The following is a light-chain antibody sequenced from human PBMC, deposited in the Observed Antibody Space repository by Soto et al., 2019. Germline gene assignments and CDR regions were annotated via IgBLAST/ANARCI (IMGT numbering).Light chain of an antibody. CDR2: YDD. CDR3: AAWHDSLNGWV. V-gene: IGLV1-36*01. CDR1: SSNIGNNG. J-gene: IGLJ3*02. Sequence: QSVLTQPPSVSEAPRQRVTISCSGSSSNIGNNGVSWYQQLPGKSPKLLIYYDDLLPSGVSDRFSGSKSGPSASLAISGLQSEDEADYYCAAWHDSLNGWVFGGGTKLTVL.